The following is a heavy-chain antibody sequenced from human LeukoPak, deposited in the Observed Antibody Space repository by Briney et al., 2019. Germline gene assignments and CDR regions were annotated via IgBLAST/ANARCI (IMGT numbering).Heavy chain of an antibody. D-gene: IGHD2-2*01. V-gene: IGHV4-61*01. J-gene: IGHJ5*02. CDR3: ARDRLYCSSTSCRNWFDP. CDR1: GVSVSSGSYY. Sequence: SETLSLTCTVSGVSVSSGSYYWSWIRQPPGKGLEWIGYIYYSGSTNYNPSLKSRVTISVDTSKNQFSLKLSSVTAADTAVYYCARDRLYCSSTSCRNWFDPWGQGTLVTVSS. CDR2: IYYSGST.